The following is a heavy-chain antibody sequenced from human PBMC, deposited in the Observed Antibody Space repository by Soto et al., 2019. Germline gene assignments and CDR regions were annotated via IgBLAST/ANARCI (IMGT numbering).Heavy chain of an antibody. V-gene: IGHV4-59*01. CDR3: ARADPDASVGY. Sequence: SETLSLTCTVSGGSMISYYWTWLRQSPGRGLEWIGYISYSGSTYYNPSLKSRVTISADTSKNQFSLRMNSMIAADTAVYYCARADPDASVGYWGQGTLVTVSS. J-gene: IGHJ4*02. CDR2: ISYSGST. CDR1: GGSMISYY. D-gene: IGHD2-15*01.